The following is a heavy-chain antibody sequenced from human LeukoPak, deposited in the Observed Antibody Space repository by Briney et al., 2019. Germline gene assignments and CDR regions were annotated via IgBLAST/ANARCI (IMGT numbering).Heavy chain of an antibody. CDR2: TYYRSKWYN. D-gene: IGHD1-7*01. Sequence: SQTLSLTCAISGDSVCSNSAAWNWIRKSPSRGLEWLGRTYYRSKWYNDYAVSVKSRITINPDTSKNQFSLQLNSVTPEDTAVYYCARGVRYNWNYAPWFDPWGKGTLVPVSS. CDR3: ARGVRYNWNYAPWFDP. J-gene: IGHJ5*02. CDR1: GDSVCSNSAA. V-gene: IGHV6-1*01.